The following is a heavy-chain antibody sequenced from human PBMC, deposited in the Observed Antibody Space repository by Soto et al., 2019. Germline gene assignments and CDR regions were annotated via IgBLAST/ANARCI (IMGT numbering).Heavy chain of an antibody. CDR3: AKDRPTGWCSSTSCYLYYYYYGMDV. CDR2: ISGSGGST. CDR1: GFTFSSYA. J-gene: IGHJ6*02. V-gene: IGHV3-23*01. Sequence: GSLRLSCAASGFTFSSYAMSWVRQAPGKGLEWVSAISGSGGSTYYADSVKGWFTISRDNSKNTLYLQMNSLRAEDTAVYYCAKDRPTGWCSSTSCYLYYYYYGMDVWGQGTTVTVSS. D-gene: IGHD2-2*01.